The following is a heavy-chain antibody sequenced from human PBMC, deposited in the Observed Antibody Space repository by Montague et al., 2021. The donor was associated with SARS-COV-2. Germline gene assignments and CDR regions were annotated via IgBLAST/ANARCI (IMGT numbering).Heavy chain of an antibody. D-gene: IGHD2-15*01. Sequence: SETLSLTCTVSGDSISTSYWAWIRQPPGKGLEWIGYIYYSGSTSYNSSLKSRVTISVDTSKNQVSLNLSSVTAADTAVYFCARADRRGPDTTHRYYYEGMDHWGQGTTVTVSS. CDR2: IYYSGST. V-gene: IGHV4-59*01. J-gene: IGHJ6*02. CDR3: ARADRRGPDTTHRYYYEGMDH. CDR1: GDSISTSY.